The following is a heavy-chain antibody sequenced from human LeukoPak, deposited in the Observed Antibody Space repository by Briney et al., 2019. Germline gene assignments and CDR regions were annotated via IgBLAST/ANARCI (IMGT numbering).Heavy chain of an antibody. D-gene: IGHD5-12*01. CDR1: GGSISSSSYY. CDR3: AKGGYEKFDP. CDR2: IYYSGST. J-gene: IGHJ5*02. V-gene: IGHV4-39*07. Sequence: SETLSLTCTVSGGSISSSSYYWGWIRQPPGKGLEWIGSIYYSGSTNYNPSLKSRVTISVDTSKNQFSLKLSSVTAADTAVYYCAKGGYEKFDPWGQGTLVTVSS.